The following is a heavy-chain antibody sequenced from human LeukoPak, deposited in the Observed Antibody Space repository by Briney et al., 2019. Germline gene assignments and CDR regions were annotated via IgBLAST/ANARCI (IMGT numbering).Heavy chain of an antibody. D-gene: IGHD2-2*03. CDR1: GGSFSGYY. CDR3: ARRLGYCSSTSCEYYFDY. Sequence: SETLSLTCAVYGGSFSGYYWSWIRQPPGKGLEWIGEINHSGSTNYNPSLKSRVTISVDTSKNQFSLKLSSVTAADTAVYYCARRLGYCSSTSCEYYFDYWGQGTLVTVSS. J-gene: IGHJ4*02. V-gene: IGHV4-34*01. CDR2: INHSGST.